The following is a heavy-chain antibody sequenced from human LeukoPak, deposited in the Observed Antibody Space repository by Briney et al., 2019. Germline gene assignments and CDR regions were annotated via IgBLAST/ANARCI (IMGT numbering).Heavy chain of an antibody. Sequence: SETLSLTCTVSGGSISSSSYYWGWIRQPPGKGLEWIGSIYYSGSTYYNPSLKSRVTISVDTSKNQFSLKLSSVPAADTAVYYCARDSTIFGVVNFDYWGQGTLVTVSS. V-gene: IGHV4-39*07. J-gene: IGHJ4*02. D-gene: IGHD3-3*01. CDR1: GGSISSSSYY. CDR3: ARDSTIFGVVNFDY. CDR2: IYYSGST.